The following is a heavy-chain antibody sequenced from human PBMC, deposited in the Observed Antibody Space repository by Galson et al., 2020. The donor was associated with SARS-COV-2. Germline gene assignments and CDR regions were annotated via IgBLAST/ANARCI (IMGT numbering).Heavy chain of an antibody. D-gene: IGHD4-17*01. CDR2: INHNGSST. V-gene: IGHV3-74*01. CDR1: GFTFSTYW. CDR3: TVTRAY. Sequence: GGSLSLSCAASGFTFSTYWMHWVRQAPGKGLVWVSRINHNGSSTSYADSVKGRFTISRDNAKNTLYLQMNSLRAEDTALYYCTVTRAYWGQGTLVTVSS. J-gene: IGHJ4*02.